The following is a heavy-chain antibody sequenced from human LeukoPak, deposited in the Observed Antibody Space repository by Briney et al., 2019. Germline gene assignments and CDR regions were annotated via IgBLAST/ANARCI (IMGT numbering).Heavy chain of an antibody. CDR1: GFTFSSYV. CDR3: ARDQYSSGWIPNPPDY. D-gene: IGHD6-19*01. Sequence: GGSLRLSCAASGFTFSSYVMHWVRQAPGKGLEWVAIISYDGSNEYYADSVKGRFTISRDNAKNSLYLQMNSLRAEDTAVYYCARDQYSSGWIPNPPDYWGQGTLVTVSS. J-gene: IGHJ4*02. V-gene: IGHV3-30*04. CDR2: ISYDGSNE.